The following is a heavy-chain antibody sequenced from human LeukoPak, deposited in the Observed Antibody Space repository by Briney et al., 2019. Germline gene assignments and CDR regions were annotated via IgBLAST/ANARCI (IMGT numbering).Heavy chain of an antibody. CDR1: GFTFSSYP. V-gene: IGHV3-48*02. CDR3: SRELSNPRYFDY. J-gene: IGHJ4*02. CDR2: ISRSGSTI. Sequence: GGSLRLSCAASGFTFSSYPMNWGRQAPGKGLEWVSYISRSGSTIYYADSVKGRFTMSRDNAKNSLYLQMNSLRDEDTAVYYCSRELSNPRYFDYWGQGTLVTVSS. D-gene: IGHD6-6*01.